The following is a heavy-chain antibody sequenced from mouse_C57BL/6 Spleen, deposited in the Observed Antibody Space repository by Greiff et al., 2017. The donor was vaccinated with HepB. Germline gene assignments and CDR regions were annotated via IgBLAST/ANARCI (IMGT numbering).Heavy chain of an antibody. V-gene: IGHV3-6*01. CDR2: ISYDGSN. CDR3: ARRSTGYFDY. D-gene: IGHD4-1*02. CDR1: GYSITSGYY. J-gene: IGHJ2*01. Sequence: EVQLQESGPGLVKPSQSLSLTCSVTGYSITSGYYWNWIRQFPGNKLEWMGYISYDGSNNYNPSLKNRISITRDTSKNQFFLKLNSVTTEDTATYYCARRSTGYFDYWGQGTTLTVSS.